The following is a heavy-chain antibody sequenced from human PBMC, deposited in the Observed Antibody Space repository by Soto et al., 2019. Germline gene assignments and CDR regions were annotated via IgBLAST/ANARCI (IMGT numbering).Heavy chain of an antibody. J-gene: IGHJ3*02. Sequence: SETLSLTCTVSGGSISSYYWSWIRQPPGKGLEWIGYIYYSGSTNYNPSLKSRVTISVDTSKNQFSLKLSSVTAADTAVYYCARQVGHSSGWKGGDAFDIWGQGTMVTVSS. V-gene: IGHV4-59*08. CDR3: ARQVGHSSGWKGGDAFDI. D-gene: IGHD6-19*01. CDR2: IYYSGST. CDR1: GGSISSYY.